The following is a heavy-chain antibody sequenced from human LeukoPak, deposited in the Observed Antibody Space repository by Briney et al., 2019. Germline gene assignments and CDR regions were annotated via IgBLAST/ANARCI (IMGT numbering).Heavy chain of an antibody. Sequence: SETLSLTCAVYGGSFSGYYWSWIRQPPGKGLEWIGEINHSGSTNYNPSLKSRVTISVDTSKNQFSLKLSSVTAADTAVYYCARTQIYGSGSYYIGNYYYYYGMDVWGKGTTVTVSS. D-gene: IGHD3-10*01. CDR1: GGSFSGYY. CDR3: ARTQIYGSGSYYIGNYYYYYGMDV. V-gene: IGHV4-34*01. CDR2: INHSGST. J-gene: IGHJ6*04.